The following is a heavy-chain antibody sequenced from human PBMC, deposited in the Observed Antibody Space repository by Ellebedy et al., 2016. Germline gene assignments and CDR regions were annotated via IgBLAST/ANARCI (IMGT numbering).Heavy chain of an antibody. CDR2: INHSGST. CDR1: GGSFSGYY. Sequence: SETLSLTCAVYGGSFSGYYWSWIRQPPGKGLEWIGEINHSGSTNYNPSLKSRVTISVDTSKNQFSLKLSSVTAADTAVYYCARHLATRAGYYFDYWGQGTLVTVSS. D-gene: IGHD5-12*01. J-gene: IGHJ4*02. CDR3: ARHLATRAGYYFDY. V-gene: IGHV4-34*01.